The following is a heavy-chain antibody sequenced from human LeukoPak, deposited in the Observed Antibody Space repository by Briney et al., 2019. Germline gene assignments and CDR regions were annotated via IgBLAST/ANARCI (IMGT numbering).Heavy chain of an antibody. CDR1: GYTFTNYG. D-gene: IGHD4-17*01. Sequence: SCKASGYTFTNYGIGWVRQAPGKGLEWVSYISSSGSTIYYADSVKGRFTISRDNAKNSLYLQMNSLRAEDTAVYYCARKYGDYGGLGDYWGQGTLVTVSS. CDR2: ISSSGSTI. J-gene: IGHJ4*02. CDR3: ARKYGDYGGLGDY. V-gene: IGHV3-48*03.